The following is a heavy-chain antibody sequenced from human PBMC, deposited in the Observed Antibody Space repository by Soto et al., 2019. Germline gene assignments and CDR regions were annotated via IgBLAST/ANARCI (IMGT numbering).Heavy chain of an antibody. Sequence: ASVKVSCKASGYIFTAYSMHWVRQAPGQGLEWMGVVNPSGGSTNYAQTFQGRITMTRDTSTSTVYMDLSSLPSADTAVYYCAREDNCSDGICYSEYFQRWGQGTRVTVS. J-gene: IGHJ1*01. D-gene: IGHD2-15*01. CDR2: VNPSGGST. CDR3: AREDNCSDGICYSEYFQR. CDR1: GYIFTAYS. V-gene: IGHV1-46*01.